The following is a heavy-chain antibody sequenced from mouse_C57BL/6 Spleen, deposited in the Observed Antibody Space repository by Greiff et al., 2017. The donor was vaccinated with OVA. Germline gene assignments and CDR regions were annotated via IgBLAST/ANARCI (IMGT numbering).Heavy chain of an antibody. J-gene: IGHJ3*01. CDR3: ARFSNYEGLAY. V-gene: IGHV1-54*01. D-gene: IGHD2-5*01. CDR2: INPGSGGT. Sequence: LVESGAELVRPGTSVKVSCKASGYAFTNYLIEWVKQRPGQGLEWIGVINPGSGGTNYNEKFKGKATLTADKSSSTAYMQLSSLTSEDSAVYFCARFSNYEGLAYWGKETLVTVSA. CDR1: GYAFTNYL.